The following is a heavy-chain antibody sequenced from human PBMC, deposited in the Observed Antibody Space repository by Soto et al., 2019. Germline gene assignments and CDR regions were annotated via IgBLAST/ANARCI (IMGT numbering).Heavy chain of an antibody. J-gene: IGHJ4*02. CDR1: GYTFSSYG. CDR2: ISAYNGNT. V-gene: IGHV1-18*01. CDR3: ARDRGRYLATPGSY. Sequence: GASVKVACKASGYTFSSYGISWVRQAPGQGLEWMGWISAYNGNTNYAQKLQGRVTMTTDTSTTTAYMELRSLRSDDTAVYYSARDRGRYLATPGSYWGQGTLVTVSS. D-gene: IGHD3-16*02.